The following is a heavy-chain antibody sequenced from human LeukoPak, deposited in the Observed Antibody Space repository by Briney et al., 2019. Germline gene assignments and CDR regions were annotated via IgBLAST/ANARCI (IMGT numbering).Heavy chain of an antibody. Sequence: SEALSLTCTVSGGSISSSSYYLGWIRHPPGKGLEWIGSIYYSGSTYYNPSLKSRVTISVDTSKNQFSLKLSSVTAADTAVYYCATEYDFWSGYPCITGFDPWGQGTLVTVSS. D-gene: IGHD3-3*01. CDR1: GGSISSSSYY. J-gene: IGHJ5*02. V-gene: IGHV4-39*01. CDR3: ATEYDFWSGYPCITGFDP. CDR2: IYYSGST.